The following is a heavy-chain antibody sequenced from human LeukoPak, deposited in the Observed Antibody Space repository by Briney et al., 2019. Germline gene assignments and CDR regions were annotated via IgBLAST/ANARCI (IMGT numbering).Heavy chain of an antibody. CDR2: INHSGST. V-gene: IGHV4-34*01. CDR1: GGSFSGYY. CDR3: ARGCGRAGDDY. J-gene: IGHJ4*02. D-gene: IGHD3-16*01. Sequence: SETLSLTCAVYGGSFSGYYWSWIRQPPGKGLEWIGEINHSGSTNYNPSLKSRVTISADTSKNQFSLKLSSVTAADTAVYYCARGCGRAGDDYWGQGTLVTVSS.